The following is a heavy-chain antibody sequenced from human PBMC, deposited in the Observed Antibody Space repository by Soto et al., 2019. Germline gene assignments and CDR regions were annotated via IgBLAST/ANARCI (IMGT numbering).Heavy chain of an antibody. J-gene: IGHJ4*02. V-gene: IGHV3-9*01. Sequence: SLRLSCAASGFNFGDYAMHWVRQTPGQGLEWVSGLNWNSVTPGYGDSVKGRFSISRDNGKYALYLQMTSLRPEDTALYYCVKDISGAYSGPNYDAWGQGTLGTVS. D-gene: IGHD1-26*01. CDR3: VKDISGAYSGPNYDA. CDR1: GFNFGDYA. CDR2: LNWNSVTP.